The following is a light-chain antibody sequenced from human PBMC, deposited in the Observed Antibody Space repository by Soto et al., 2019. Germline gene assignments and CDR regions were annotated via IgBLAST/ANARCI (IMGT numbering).Light chain of an antibody. CDR1: ETISSW. CDR2: DAS. CDR3: HQYYTSPWT. V-gene: IGKV1-5*01. Sequence: DIQMTQSPSTLSASVGDRVTITCRASETISSWLAWYRQKPGKATELLIYDASTLESGVPSRFSGSGSGKEFPLAISSLQPHDLSTDYCHQYYTSPWTVGKGPKVEV. J-gene: IGKJ1*01.